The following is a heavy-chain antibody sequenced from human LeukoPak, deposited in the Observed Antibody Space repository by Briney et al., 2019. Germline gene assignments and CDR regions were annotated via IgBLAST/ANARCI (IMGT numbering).Heavy chain of an antibody. V-gene: IGHV3-30-3*02. CDR3: AKSIVGAAGDYHWYFDL. CDR2: ISYDGSSK. D-gene: IGHD1-26*01. CDR1: AFTFSSYA. Sequence: PGRSLRLSCAASAFTFSSYAMHWVRQAPGKGLEWVAAISYDGSSKYYADSVKGRFTIFRDNSKSTPYLEMNDLRAEDTALYYCAKSIVGAAGDYHWYFDLWGRGTTVTVSS. J-gene: IGHJ2*01.